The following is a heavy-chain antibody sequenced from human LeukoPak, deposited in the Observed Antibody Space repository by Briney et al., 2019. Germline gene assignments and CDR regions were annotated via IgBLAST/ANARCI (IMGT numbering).Heavy chain of an antibody. J-gene: IGHJ2*01. CDR1: GGSISSYY. V-gene: IGHV4-59*01. CDR3: ARDLRARWYFDL. CDR2: IYYSGST. Sequence: SETLSLTCTVSGGSISSYYWSWIRQPPGKGLEWIGYIYYSGSTNYNPSLKSRVTISGDTAKNQFSLKLSSVTAADTAVYCCARDLRARWYFDLWGRGTMVTVCS.